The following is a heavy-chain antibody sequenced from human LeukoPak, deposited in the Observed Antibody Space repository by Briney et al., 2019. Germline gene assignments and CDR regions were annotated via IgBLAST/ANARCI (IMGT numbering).Heavy chain of an antibody. CDR1: GFTFSTYW. CDR2: INQDGSQK. CDR3: ARLKDDVTKLDY. V-gene: IGHV3-7*01. J-gene: IGHJ4*02. D-gene: IGHD2-8*01. Sequence: GGSLRLSCAASGFTFSTYWMSWVRQAPGKGLEWVANINQDGSQKRYVDSVQGRFTISRDNTKNSLFLQMNSLRAEDTAVYYCARLKDDVTKLDYWGQGTLVTVSS.